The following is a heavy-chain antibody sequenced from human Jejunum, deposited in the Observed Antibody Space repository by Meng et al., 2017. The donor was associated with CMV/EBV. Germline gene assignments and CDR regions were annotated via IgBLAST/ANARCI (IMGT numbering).Heavy chain of an antibody. CDR2: INTDTGNP. D-gene: IGHD1-26*01. CDR3: ARLYPGTYGADY. J-gene: IGHJ4*02. CDR1: GYTLTHYA. Sequence: CKASGYTLTHYAMSWVRQAPGQGLEWMGWINTDTGNPTYAQAFTGRFVFSLDTSVSTSYLEISNLKAEDSAVYYCARLYPGTYGADYWGQGTLVTVSS. V-gene: IGHV7-4-1*02.